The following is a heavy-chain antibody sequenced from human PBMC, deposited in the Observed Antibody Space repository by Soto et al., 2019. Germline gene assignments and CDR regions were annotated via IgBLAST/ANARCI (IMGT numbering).Heavy chain of an antibody. J-gene: IGHJ4*02. Sequence: GGSLRLSCAASGFTFSSYGMHWVRQAPGKGLEWVAVIWYDGSNKYYADSVKGRFTISRDNSKNTLYLQMNSLRAEDTAVYYCARAPRTSGAIKGSSKAQGYFDYWGQGTLVTVSS. CDR2: IWYDGSNK. D-gene: IGHD2-2*01. CDR3: ARAPRTSGAIKGSSKAQGYFDY. V-gene: IGHV3-33*01. CDR1: GFTFSSYG.